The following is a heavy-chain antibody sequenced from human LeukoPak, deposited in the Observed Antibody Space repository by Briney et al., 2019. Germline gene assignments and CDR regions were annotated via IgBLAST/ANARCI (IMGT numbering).Heavy chain of an antibody. CDR1: GGSISSYY. D-gene: IGHD5/OR15-5a*01. Sequence: SETLSLTCTVSGGSISSYYWSWIRQPPGKGLEWIGYIYYSGSTNYNPSLKSRVTISVDTSKNQFSLKLSSVTAADTAVYYCARHGGGRFFDYEGNWFDPWGQGILVTVSS. CDR3: ARHGGGRFFDYEGNWFDP. J-gene: IGHJ5*02. CDR2: IYYSGST. V-gene: IGHV4-59*08.